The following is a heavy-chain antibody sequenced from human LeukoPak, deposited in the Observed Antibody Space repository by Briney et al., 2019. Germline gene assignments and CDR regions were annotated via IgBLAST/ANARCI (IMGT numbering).Heavy chain of an antibody. CDR1: GGSISSSSYY. J-gene: IGHJ3*02. Sequence: SETLSLTCTVSGGSISSSSYYWGWIRQPPGKGLEWIGSIYYSGSTYYNPSLKSRVTISVDTSKNQFSLKLSSVTAADTAVYYCAKGVLIAAASTDAFDIWGQGTMVTVSS. CDR2: IYYSGST. CDR3: AKGVLIAAASTDAFDI. V-gene: IGHV4-39*07. D-gene: IGHD6-13*01.